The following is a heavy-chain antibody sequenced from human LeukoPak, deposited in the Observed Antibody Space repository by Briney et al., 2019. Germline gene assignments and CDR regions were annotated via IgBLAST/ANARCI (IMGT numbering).Heavy chain of an antibody. J-gene: IGHJ4*02. D-gene: IGHD6-25*01. V-gene: IGHV4-30-4*01. CDR2: IYYSGST. Sequence: SETLSLTCTVSGASISSGDYYWSWLRQPSGKGLEWIGYIYYSGSTYYNPSLKSRVTISVDTSKNQFSLKLSSVTAADTAVYYCARDKQRDGIGYWGQGTLVTVSS. CDR3: ARDKQRDGIGY. CDR1: GASISSGDYY.